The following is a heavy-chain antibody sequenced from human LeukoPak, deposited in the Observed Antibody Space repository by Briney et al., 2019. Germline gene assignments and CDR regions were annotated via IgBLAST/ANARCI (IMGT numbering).Heavy chain of an antibody. D-gene: IGHD3-22*01. CDR1: GYTFTSYG. CDR3: ARGEPNYYDSSAGPLDY. V-gene: IGHV1-69*05. CDR2: IIPIFGTA. Sequence: SVKVSCKASGYTFTSYGISWVRQAPGQGLEWMGGIIPIFGTANYAQKFQGRVTITTDESTSTAYMELSSLRSEDTAVYYCARGEPNYYDSSAGPLDYWGQGTLVTVSS. J-gene: IGHJ4*02.